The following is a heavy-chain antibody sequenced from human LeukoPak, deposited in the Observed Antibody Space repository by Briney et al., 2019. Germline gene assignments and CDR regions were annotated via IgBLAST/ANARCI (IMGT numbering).Heavy chain of an antibody. J-gene: IGHJ4*02. CDR2: IFYSGRT. CDR3: ARIYGSGSYVDY. V-gene: IGHV4-59*01. D-gene: IGHD3-10*01. Sequence: SETLSSTCTVSGGSISSYFWTWIRQPPGKGLECIGYIFYSGRTNYNPSLKSRVTISADTSKNQFSLKLSSVTDADTAVYYCARIYGSGSYVDYWGQGTLVTVSS. CDR1: GGSISSYF.